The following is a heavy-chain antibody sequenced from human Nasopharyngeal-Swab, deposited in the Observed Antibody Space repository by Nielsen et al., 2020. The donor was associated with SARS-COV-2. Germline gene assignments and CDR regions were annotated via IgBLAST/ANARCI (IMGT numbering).Heavy chain of an antibody. CDR2: IISTGSSI. CDR1: GFTFSSYT. Sequence: GESLKISCAGSGFTFSSYTMNWVRQAPGKGLEWVSSIISTGSSIYYADSVKGRFTISRDNAKNSLYLQMNSLRAENTAVYYCARGRFSSAWADYWGQGTLVIVSS. CDR3: ARGRFSSAWADY. V-gene: IGHV3-21*01. D-gene: IGHD6-19*01. J-gene: IGHJ4*02.